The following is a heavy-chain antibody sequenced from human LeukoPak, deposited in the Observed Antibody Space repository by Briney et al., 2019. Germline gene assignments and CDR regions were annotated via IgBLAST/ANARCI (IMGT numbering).Heavy chain of an antibody. V-gene: IGHV4-39*07. D-gene: IGHD3-3*01. CDR1: GGSISSSSYY. Sequence: SETLSLTCTVSGGSISSSSYYWGWIRQPPGKGLEWIGSIYYSGSTYYNPSLKTRVTMSVDMSKNQFSLKLTSVTAADTAVYYCARNHDFWTIDFWGQGTLVTVSS. CDR3: ARNHDFWTIDF. CDR2: IYYSGST. J-gene: IGHJ4*02.